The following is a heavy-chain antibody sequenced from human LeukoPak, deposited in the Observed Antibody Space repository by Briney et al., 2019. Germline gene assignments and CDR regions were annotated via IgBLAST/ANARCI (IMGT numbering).Heavy chain of an antibody. CDR2: IYYTGST. CDR1: GGSISSHY. Sequence: SETLSFTSTVSGGSISSHYWSWIRHPPGKGLEWIGYIYYTGSTDFNPSLRSRVSFSLDTSKNQFSLTLTSVTAADTAVYYCATRPADSAWHPFFDFWGQGILVTVSS. CDR3: ATRPADSAWHPFFDF. J-gene: IGHJ4*02. D-gene: IGHD5-18*01. V-gene: IGHV4-59*11.